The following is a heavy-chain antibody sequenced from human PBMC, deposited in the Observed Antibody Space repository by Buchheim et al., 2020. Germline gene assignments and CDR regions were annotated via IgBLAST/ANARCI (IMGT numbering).Heavy chain of an antibody. D-gene: IGHD3-3*01. CDR2: IYYSGST. V-gene: IGHV4-59*01. CDR3: ARNAYYDFWRGYWHGMDV. Sequence: QVQLQESGPGLVKPSETLSLTCTVSGGSISSYYWSWIRQPPGKGLEWIGYIYYSGSTNYNPSLKSRVTISVDTSKNQISLKLSSVTAADTAVYYCARNAYYDFWRGYWHGMDVWGQGTT. CDR1: GGSISSYY. J-gene: IGHJ6*02.